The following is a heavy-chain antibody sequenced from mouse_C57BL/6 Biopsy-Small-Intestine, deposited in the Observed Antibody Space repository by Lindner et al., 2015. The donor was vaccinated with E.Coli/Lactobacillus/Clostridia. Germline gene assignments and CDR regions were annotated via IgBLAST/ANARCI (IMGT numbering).Heavy chain of an antibody. D-gene: IGHD2-4*01. V-gene: IGHV14-3*02. J-gene: IGHJ4*01. CDR3: ARGYDYGLYYAMDY. Sequence: VQLQESGAELVRPGASVKLSCTASGFNIKDDYMHWVKQRPEQGLEWIGRIDPANGNTKYVPKFQDKATITADTSSNTAYLQLSSLTSEGTAVYYCARGYDYGLYYAMDYWGQGASVTVSS. CDR2: IDPANGNT. CDR1: GFNIKDDY.